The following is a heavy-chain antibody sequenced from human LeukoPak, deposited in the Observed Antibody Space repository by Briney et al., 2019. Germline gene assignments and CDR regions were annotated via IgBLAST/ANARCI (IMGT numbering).Heavy chain of an antibody. CDR2: INQDGSQK. J-gene: IGHJ3*01. CDR1: GFTFSSHW. CDR3: ATFRFLGT. D-gene: IGHD3-3*01. Sequence: GGSLRLSCAASGFTFSSHWISWVRQAPGKGLEWVAHINQDGSQKYYVDSVEGRFAISRDNAKNSLFLQMNSLRAEDTAIYYCATFRFLGTWGQGTMVTVSP. V-gene: IGHV3-7*03.